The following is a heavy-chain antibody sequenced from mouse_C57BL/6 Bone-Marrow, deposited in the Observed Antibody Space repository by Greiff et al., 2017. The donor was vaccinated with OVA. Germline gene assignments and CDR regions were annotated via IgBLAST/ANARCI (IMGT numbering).Heavy chain of an antibody. V-gene: IGHV14-4*01. CDR1: GFNIKDDY. CDR2: IDPENGDT. CDR3: TTYHYSNFAWFAY. D-gene: IGHD2-5*01. J-gene: IGHJ3*01. Sequence: VQLQQSGAELVRPGASVKLSCTASGFNIKDDYMHWVKQRPEQGLEWIGWIDPENGDTEYASKFQGKATITAATSSNTAYLQLSSLTSEDTAVYYCTTYHYSNFAWFAYWGQGTLVTVSA.